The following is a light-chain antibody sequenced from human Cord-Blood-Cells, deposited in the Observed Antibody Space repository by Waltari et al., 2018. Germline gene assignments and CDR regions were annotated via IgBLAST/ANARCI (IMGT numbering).Light chain of an antibody. Sequence: QLVLTQSPSASASLGASVKLTCTLSSGHSSYAIAWHQQQPEKGPRYLMKLNSDGSHSKGDGIPVRFSGPSSGAERYLTIASLQSEDEADYYCQTWGTGIRVFGGGTKLTVL. J-gene: IGLJ3*02. CDR3: QTWGTGIRV. CDR1: SGHSSYA. V-gene: IGLV4-69*01. CDR2: LNSDGSH.